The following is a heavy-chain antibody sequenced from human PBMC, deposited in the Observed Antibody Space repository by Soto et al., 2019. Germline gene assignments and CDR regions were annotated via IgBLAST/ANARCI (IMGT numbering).Heavy chain of an antibody. CDR2: INPYNYKT. D-gene: IGHD5-12*01. CDR1: GYTFTRYG. V-gene: IGHV1-18*01. CDR3: ARDGSGDGYNPLFDY. Sequence: GASVKVSCKASGYTFTRYGISWVRQAPGQGLDWMGWINPYNYKTNYAQKFQGRVTITADESTSTAYMELSSLRSEDTAVYYCARDGSGDGYNPLFDYWGQGTLVTVS. J-gene: IGHJ4*02.